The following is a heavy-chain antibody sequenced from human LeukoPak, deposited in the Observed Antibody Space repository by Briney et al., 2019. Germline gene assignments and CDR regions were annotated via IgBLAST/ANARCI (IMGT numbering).Heavy chain of an antibody. Sequence: SETLSLTCTVSGGSISSYYWSWIRQPPGKGLEWIGYIYYTGSTNYNPSLKSRVTISIDTSKNQFSLQLSSVTAADTAVYYCARDSGSGTYYWGQGTLVTVSS. V-gene: IGHV4-59*01. J-gene: IGHJ4*02. CDR2: IYYTGST. CDR3: ARDSGSGTYY. CDR1: GGSISSYY. D-gene: IGHD6-19*01.